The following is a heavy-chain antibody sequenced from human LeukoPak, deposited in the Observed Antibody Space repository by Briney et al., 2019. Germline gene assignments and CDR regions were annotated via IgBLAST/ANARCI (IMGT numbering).Heavy chain of an antibody. CDR1: GGSISSGSYY. CDR3: ARAGGSGSYYNVELDY. J-gene: IGHJ4*02. CDR2: IYTSGST. Sequence: SETLSLTCTVSGGSISSGSYYWRWIRQPAGKGLEWIGRIYTSGSTNYNPSLKSRVTISVDTSKNQFSLKLSSVTAADTAVYYCARAGGSGSYYNVELDYWGQGTLVTVSS. D-gene: IGHD3-10*01. V-gene: IGHV4-61*02.